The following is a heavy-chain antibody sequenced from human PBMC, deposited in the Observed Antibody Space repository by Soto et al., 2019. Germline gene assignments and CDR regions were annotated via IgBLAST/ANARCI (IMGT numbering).Heavy chain of an antibody. V-gene: IGHV4-4*02. CDR3: ARNHPNCGGGTCYPAMDV. J-gene: IGHJ6*02. D-gene: IGHD2-15*01. Sequence: PSETLSLTCAVSGGSISSSNWWSWVRQPPGKGLEWIGEIYHSGSTNYNPSLKGRVTISVDKSKNHFSLKMNSVTAADTAVYYCARNHPNCGGGTCYPAMDVWGQGTTVTVSS. CDR2: IYHSGST. CDR1: GGSISSSNW.